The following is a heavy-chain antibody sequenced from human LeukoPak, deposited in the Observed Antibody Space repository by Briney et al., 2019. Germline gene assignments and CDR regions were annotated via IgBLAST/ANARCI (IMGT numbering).Heavy chain of an antibody. J-gene: IGHJ4*02. CDR2: ISSSSSYI. D-gene: IGHD1-7*01. CDR3: ARVEVKLELRGAFDY. CDR1: GFTFSSYA. Sequence: PGGSLRLSCAASGFTFSSYAMHWVRQAPGKGLEWVSSISSSSSYIYYADSVKGRFTISRDNAKNSLYLQMNSLRAEDTAVYYCARVEVKLELRGAFDYWGQGTLVTVSS. V-gene: IGHV3-21*01.